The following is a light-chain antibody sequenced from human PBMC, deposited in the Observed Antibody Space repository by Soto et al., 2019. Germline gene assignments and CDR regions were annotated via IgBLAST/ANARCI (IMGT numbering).Light chain of an antibody. CDR2: MAS. V-gene: IGKV1-5*03. CDR1: QSISSW. CDR3: RQYDTFSS. Sequence: DIQMTQSPSTLSASVGDRVTITCRASQSISSWLAWYQQKPGKAPKLLIYMASSLYSGVPPRFSGSGSGTEFTLTINNLQPDDFATYHCRQYDTFSSFGQGTKVEIK. J-gene: IGKJ1*01.